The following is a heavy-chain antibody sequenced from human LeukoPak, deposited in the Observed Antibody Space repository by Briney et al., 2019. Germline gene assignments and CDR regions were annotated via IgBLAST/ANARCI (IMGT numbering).Heavy chain of an antibody. CDR2: ISSNGGNT. CDR3: ARDYQPPDNYYFYMDV. J-gene: IGHJ6*03. V-gene: IGHV3-64*01. CDR1: GFTFSNYA. Sequence: GGTLRLSCAASGFTFSNYAMHWVRQAPGKGLEYVSAISSNGGNTFYANSVKGRFTISRDNSKNTLYLQMGSLKPEDMAVYYCARDYQPPDNYYFYMDVWGKGTTVTVSS. D-gene: IGHD2-2*01.